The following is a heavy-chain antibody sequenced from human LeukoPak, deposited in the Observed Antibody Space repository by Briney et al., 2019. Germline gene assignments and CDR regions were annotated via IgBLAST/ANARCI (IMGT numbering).Heavy chain of an antibody. CDR3: ASSSPYGDYGKDDY. Sequence: SVKVSCKASGGTFISYASSWVRQAPGQGLEWMGRIIPIFGTANFVQKFQGRLMITTDGPTRAHYISLSRLRSEDTAVYYCASSSPYGDYGKDDYWGQGTLVTVSS. CDR2: IIPIFGTA. J-gene: IGHJ4*02. D-gene: IGHD4-17*01. V-gene: IGHV1-69*05. CDR1: GGTFISYA.